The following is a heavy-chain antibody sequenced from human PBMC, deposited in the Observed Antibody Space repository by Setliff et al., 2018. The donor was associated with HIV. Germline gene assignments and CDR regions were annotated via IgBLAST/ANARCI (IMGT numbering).Heavy chain of an antibody. CDR2: IHYTGNT. J-gene: IGHJ3*02. CDR3: ARHWNYDTGLDPFDI. CDR1: GTSFSDYY. Sequence: PSETLSLTCAVYGTSFSDYYWTWIRQPPGKGLEWIGFIHYTGNTNYNPSLKSRVTMSTDTSKNQLSLKLNSVTAADTAVYYCARHWNYDTGLDPFDIWGQGTMVTVSS. V-gene: IGHV4-59*08. D-gene: IGHD3-22*01.